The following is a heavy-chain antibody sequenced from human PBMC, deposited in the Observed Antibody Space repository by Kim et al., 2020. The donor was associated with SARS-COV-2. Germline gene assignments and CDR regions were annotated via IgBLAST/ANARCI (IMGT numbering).Heavy chain of an antibody. CDR3: VRVPNSFADFDF. D-gene: IGHD1-26*01. Sequence: GGSLRLSCVASGFTFRVSYMSWVRQAPGKGLEWVSYITASGSVVFYADSVKGRFTISRDNTKNSIYLQMNSLRVDDTAIYYCVRVPNSFADFDFWGHGTL. V-gene: IGHV3-11*04. CDR1: GFTFRVSY. J-gene: IGHJ4*01. CDR2: ITASGSVV.